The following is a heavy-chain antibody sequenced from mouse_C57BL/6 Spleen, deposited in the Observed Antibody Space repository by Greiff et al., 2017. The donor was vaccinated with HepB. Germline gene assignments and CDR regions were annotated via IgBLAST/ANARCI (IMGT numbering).Heavy chain of an antibody. Sequence: EVQRVESEGGLVQPGSSMKLSCTASGFTFSDYYMAWVRQVPEKGLEWVANINYDGSSTYYLDSLKSRFIISRDNAKNILYLQMSSLKSEDTATYYCARDADYYGSSYWYFDVWGTGTTVTVSS. CDR3: ARDADYYGSSYWYFDV. J-gene: IGHJ1*03. V-gene: IGHV5-16*01. CDR1: GFTFSDYY. D-gene: IGHD1-1*01. CDR2: INYDGSST.